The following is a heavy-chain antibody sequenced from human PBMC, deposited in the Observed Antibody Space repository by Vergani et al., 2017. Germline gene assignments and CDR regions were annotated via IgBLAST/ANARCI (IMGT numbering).Heavy chain of an antibody. CDR3: AIPSAPGDYDALDI. V-gene: IGHV3-7*01. Sequence: EVPLVESGGGLVQPGGSLRLSCAASGFMFSNYWMNWVRQAPGKGLEWVANIKQDGSEKYYVDSVRGRFTISRDNAKNSLYLQMNSLRAEDTAVYHCAIPSAPGDYDALDIWGQGTMVTV. CDR1: GFMFSNYW. D-gene: IGHD4-17*01. CDR2: IKQDGSEK. J-gene: IGHJ3*02.